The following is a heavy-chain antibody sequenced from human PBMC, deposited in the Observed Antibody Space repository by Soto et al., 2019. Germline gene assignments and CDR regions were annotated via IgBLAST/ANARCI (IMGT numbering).Heavy chain of an antibody. CDR2: ITGGGAT. CDR1: GFPFNNFE. V-gene: IGHV3-48*03. D-gene: IGHD3-16*01. CDR3: VGGGLSYFDH. J-gene: IGHJ4*02. Sequence: PGGSLRLSCVASGFPFNNFEMNWIRQAPGKGLEWISYITGGGATYYADSVKGRFTISRDNAKNSLFLQMNSVGVGDTAVYYCVGGGLSYFDHWGRGTLVTAPQ.